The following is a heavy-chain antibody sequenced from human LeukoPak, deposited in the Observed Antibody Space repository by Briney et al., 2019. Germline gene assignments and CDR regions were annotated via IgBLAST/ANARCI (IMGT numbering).Heavy chain of an antibody. CDR2: MNPNSGNT. D-gene: IGHD2-8*01. V-gene: IGHV1-8*01. CDR3: AREGRCSPASYGMDV. J-gene: IGHJ6*02. Sequence: GASVKVSCKASGYTFTSYDLNWVRQATGQGLEWMGWMNPNSGNTGYAQKFQGRVTMTRNTSISTAYMELSSLRSEDTAVYYCAREGRCSPASYGMDVWGQGTTVTVSS. CDR1: GYTFTSYD.